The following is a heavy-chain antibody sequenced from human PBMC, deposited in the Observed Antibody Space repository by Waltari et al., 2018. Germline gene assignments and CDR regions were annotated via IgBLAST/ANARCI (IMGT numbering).Heavy chain of an antibody. J-gene: IGHJ6*03. CDR3: ASIAAPAYYYYMDV. CDR1: GGTVSTYA. D-gene: IGHD6-6*01. CDR2: IIPIFGTA. Sequence: QVQLVQSGAEVTKPGSSVKVSCKASGGTVSTYASSWVRQATGQGLEWMGGIIPIFGTANDAQKFKGGVTITEDESTSTAYRELSSLRSEDRAVYYCASIAAPAYYYYMDVWGKGTTVTVSS. V-gene: IGHV1-69*12.